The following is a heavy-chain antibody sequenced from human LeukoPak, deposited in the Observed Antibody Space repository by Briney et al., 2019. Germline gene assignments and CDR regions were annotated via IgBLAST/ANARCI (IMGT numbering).Heavy chain of an antibody. CDR3: ARRHYYDSSGYYFAYYFDY. J-gene: IGHJ4*02. CDR2: IYPGDSDT. D-gene: IGHD3-22*01. CDR1: GYSFTSYW. V-gene: IGHV5-51*01. Sequence: GASLKISCKGSGYSFTSYWIGWVRPMPGKGLEWMGIIYPGDSDTRYSPSFQGQVTISADKSISTAYLQWSSLKASDTAMYYCARRHYYDSSGYYFAYYFDYWGQGTLVTVSS.